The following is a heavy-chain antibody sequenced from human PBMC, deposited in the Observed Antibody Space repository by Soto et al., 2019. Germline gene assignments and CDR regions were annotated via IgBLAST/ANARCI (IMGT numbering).Heavy chain of an antibody. V-gene: IGHV1-3*01. J-gene: IGHJ6*03. D-gene: IGHD2-15*01. CDR3: ARGIVVAAIYYMDV. CDR2: INAGNGNT. Sequence: GASVKVSCKASGYTFTSYAMHWVRQAPGQRLEWMGWINAGNGNTKYSQKFQGRVTITRDTSASTAYMELSSLRSEDTAVYYCARGIVVAAIYYMDVWGKGTTVTVSS. CDR1: GYTFTSYA.